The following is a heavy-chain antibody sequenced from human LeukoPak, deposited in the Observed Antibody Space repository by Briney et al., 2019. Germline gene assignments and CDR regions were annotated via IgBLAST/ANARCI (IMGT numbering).Heavy chain of an antibody. CDR1: GGTFYSYA. J-gene: IGHJ4*02. CDR2: IIPIFGTA. CDR3: AREYGDYGLDY. Sequence: ASVKVSCKASGGTFYSYAISWVRQAPGQGLEWMGRIIPIFGTANYAQKFQGRVTITTDESTSTAYMELSSLRSEDTAVYYCAREYGDYGLDYWGQGTLVTVAS. D-gene: IGHD4-17*01. V-gene: IGHV1-69*05.